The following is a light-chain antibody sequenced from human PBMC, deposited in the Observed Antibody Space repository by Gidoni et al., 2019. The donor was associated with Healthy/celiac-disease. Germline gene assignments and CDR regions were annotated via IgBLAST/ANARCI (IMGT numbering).Light chain of an antibody. J-gene: IGKJ1*01. CDR2: GAS. CDR3: QQYNNWPLT. V-gene: IGKV3-15*01. Sequence: EKVMTQSPATLSVSPGERATLSCRASQSVSSNLAWYQQKPGQAPRLLIYGASTRATGIPASFSGSGSGTEFTLTISSLQSEDFAVYYCQQYNNWPLTFGQGTKVEIK. CDR1: QSVSSN.